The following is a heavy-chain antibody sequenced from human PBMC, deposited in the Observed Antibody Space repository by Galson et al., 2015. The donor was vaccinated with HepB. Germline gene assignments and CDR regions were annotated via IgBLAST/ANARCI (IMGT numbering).Heavy chain of an antibody. Sequence: SETLSLTCTVSGGSISSYYWSWIRQPPGKGLEWIGYIYYSGSTNYNPSLKSRVTISVDTSENQFSLKLSSVTAADTAVYYCARESGYSSGWPYYFDYWGQGTLVTVSS. J-gene: IGHJ4*02. CDR1: GGSISSYY. CDR3: ARESGYSSGWPYYFDY. V-gene: IGHV4-59*01. CDR2: IYYSGST. D-gene: IGHD6-19*01.